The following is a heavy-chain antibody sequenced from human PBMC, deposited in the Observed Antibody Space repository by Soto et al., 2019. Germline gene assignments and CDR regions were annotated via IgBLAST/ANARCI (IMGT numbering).Heavy chain of an antibody. CDR3: AKDAGRYDFWSGLGYFDY. D-gene: IGHD3-3*01. Sequence: GGSLRLSCAASGFTFSSYAMSWVRQAPGKGLEWVSAISGSGGSTYYADSVKGRFTISRDNSKNTLYLQMNSLRAEDTAVYYCAKDAGRYDFWSGLGYFDYWGQGTLVTVSS. CDR2: ISGSGGST. J-gene: IGHJ4*02. V-gene: IGHV3-23*01. CDR1: GFTFSSYA.